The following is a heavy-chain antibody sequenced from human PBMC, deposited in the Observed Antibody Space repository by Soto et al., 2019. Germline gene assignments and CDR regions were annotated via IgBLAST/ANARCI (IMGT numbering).Heavy chain of an antibody. V-gene: IGHV4-30-4*08. Sequence: TLSLTCAVSGGSITSGGYSWSWFRQPPGKDLEWIGYIYSSGDTNYNPSLRSRVTMSKDTSKNQFSLKLSSVTAADTAVYYCARRVTGGGERFDPWGQGTLVTVSS. CDR3: ARRVTGGGERFDP. CDR2: IYSSGDT. D-gene: IGHD7-27*01. CDR1: GGSITSGGYS. J-gene: IGHJ5*02.